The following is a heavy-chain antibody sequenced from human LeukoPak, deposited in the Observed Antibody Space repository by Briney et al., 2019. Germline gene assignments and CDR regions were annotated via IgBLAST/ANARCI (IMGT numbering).Heavy chain of an antibody. V-gene: IGHV3-33*06. CDR3: AKDHSTHYYGSGTYGPRGYSDY. J-gene: IGHJ4*02. D-gene: IGHD3-10*01. Sequence: GGSLRLSCAASGFTFSSYGMHWVRQAPGKGLEWVALIWDDGSNNYYADSVKGRLTISRDNSKNTLYLQMNSLRAEDTAVYYCAKDHSTHYYGSGTYGPRGYSDYWGQGTLVTVSS. CDR2: IWDDGSNN. CDR1: GFTFSSYG.